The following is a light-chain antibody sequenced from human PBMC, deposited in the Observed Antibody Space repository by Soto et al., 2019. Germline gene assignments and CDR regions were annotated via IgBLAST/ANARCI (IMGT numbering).Light chain of an antibody. CDR1: QSVTFSY. Sequence: EIVLTQSPGTLSLSPGERATLSCRASQSVTFSYLAWYQQKPGQAPRLLIYGASSRATGIPDRFSGSGSGTDFTLTISRLEPEDFAVYYCQQHGSSPPWTFGQGTKVEIK. CDR3: QQHGSSPPWT. CDR2: GAS. V-gene: IGKV3-20*01. J-gene: IGKJ1*01.